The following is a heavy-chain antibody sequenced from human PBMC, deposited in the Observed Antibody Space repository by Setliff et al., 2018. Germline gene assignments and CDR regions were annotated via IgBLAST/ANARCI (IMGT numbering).Heavy chain of an antibody. V-gene: IGHV1-69*05. D-gene: IGHD5-18*01. J-gene: IGHJ3*02. CDR2: IIPIFGTA. CDR3: AREGLPHVVAAFDI. Sequence: ASVKVSCKASGGTFSSYAISWVRQAPGQGLEWMGGIIPIFGTANYAQKFQGRVTITTDESTSTAYMELSSLRSEDTAVYYCAREGLPHVVAAFDIWGQGTMVTVSS. CDR1: GGTFSSYA.